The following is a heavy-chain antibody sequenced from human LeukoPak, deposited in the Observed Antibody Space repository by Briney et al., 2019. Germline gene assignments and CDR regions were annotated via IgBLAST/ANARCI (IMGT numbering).Heavy chain of an antibody. J-gene: IGHJ5*02. V-gene: IGHV1-69*01. CDR3: ASWHRLGRTRYCSSTSCYNP. CDR2: IIPIFGTA. CDR1: GGTFSSYA. D-gene: IGHD2-2*01. Sequence: SVKVSCKASGGTFSSYAISWVRQAPGQGLEWMGGIIPIFGTANYAQKFQGRVTITADESTSTAYMELSSLRSEDTAVYYCASWHRLGRTRYCSSTSCYNPWGQGTLVTVSS.